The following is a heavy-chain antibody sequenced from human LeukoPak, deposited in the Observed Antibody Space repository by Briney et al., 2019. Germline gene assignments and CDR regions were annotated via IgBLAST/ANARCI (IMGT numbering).Heavy chain of an antibody. CDR2: ISHDGNNK. CDR1: GFTFSSYA. D-gene: IGHD1-26*01. CDR3: ARTMYITGSSDFDY. J-gene: IGHJ4*02. V-gene: IGHV3-30-3*01. Sequence: GGSLRLSCAASGFTFSSYAMHWVRQAPGKGLEWVAVISHDGNNKYNADSVKGRFTISRDNSKNTLYPQMNSLRAEDTALYYCARTMYITGSSDFDYWGQGTLVTVSS.